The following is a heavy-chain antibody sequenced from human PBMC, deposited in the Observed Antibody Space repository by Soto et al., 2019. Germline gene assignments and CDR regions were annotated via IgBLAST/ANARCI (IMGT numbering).Heavy chain of an antibody. D-gene: IGHD5-18*01. CDR3: ARDIRGYSRAFDS. V-gene: IGHV4-61*01. CDR1: GGSVSSASYY. Sequence: SETLSLTCTVSGGSVSSASYYWTWIRQHPGKGLEWIGYIYYTGSTNYNPSLKSRVTMSVDTSTNQFSLTLTSVTAADAAVYYCARDIRGYSRAFDSWGRGTLVTVSS. J-gene: IGHJ4*02. CDR2: IYYTGST.